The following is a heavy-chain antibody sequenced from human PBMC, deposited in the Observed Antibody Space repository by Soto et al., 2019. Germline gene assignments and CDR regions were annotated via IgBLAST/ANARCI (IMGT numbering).Heavy chain of an antibody. J-gene: IGHJ5*02. CDR3: ARVFNERGEDWFDP. D-gene: IGHD3-16*01. Sequence: GGSLRLSCAASGFTFSSYEMNWVRQAPGKRLEWVSYITSSGSIIYYADSVKGRFTISRDNAKNSLYLQMNSLRAEDTAVYYCARVFNERGEDWFDPWGQGTLVTVSS. CDR2: ITSSGSII. V-gene: IGHV3-48*03. CDR1: GFTFSSYE.